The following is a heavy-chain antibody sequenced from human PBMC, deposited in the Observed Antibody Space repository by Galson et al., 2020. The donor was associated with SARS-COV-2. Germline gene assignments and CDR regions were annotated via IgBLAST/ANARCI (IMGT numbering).Heavy chain of an antibody. V-gene: IGHV1-18*04. CDR1: GYTFTNHG. CDR2: RTVYNGRT. D-gene: IGHD3-22*01. Sequence: GESLKISCKASGYTFTNHGITWVRQTPGQGLEWLAWRTVYNGRTEYANKVQGRLTVTTDTSTNTAYMELRSLRSDDTAVYYCARVAKYYFETSGFLDFWGQGTLVTVSS. J-gene: IGHJ4*02. CDR3: ARVAKYYFETSGFLDF.